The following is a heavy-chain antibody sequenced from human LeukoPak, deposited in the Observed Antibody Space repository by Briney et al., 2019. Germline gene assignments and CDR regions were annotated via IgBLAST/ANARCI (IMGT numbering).Heavy chain of an antibody. V-gene: IGHV4-59*12. CDR1: GGSISSYY. D-gene: IGHD6-13*01. CDR2: IYYSGST. J-gene: IGHJ4*02. Sequence: SETLSLTCTVSGGSISSYYWSWIRQPPGKGLEWIGSIYYSGSTYYNPSLKSRVTISVDTSKNQFSLKLSSVTAADTAVYYCARGNTSWSSPFDYWGQGTLVTVSS. CDR3: ARGNTSWSSPFDY.